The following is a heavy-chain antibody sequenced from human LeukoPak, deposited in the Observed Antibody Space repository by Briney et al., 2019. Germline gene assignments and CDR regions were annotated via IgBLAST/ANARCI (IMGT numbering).Heavy chain of an antibody. D-gene: IGHD4-17*01. V-gene: IGHV3-21*01. CDR1: GFTFSSYS. Sequence: GGSLRLSCAASGFTFSSYSMNWVRQAPGKGLEGVSSISSSSSYIYYADSVKGRSTISRDNAKNSLYLQMNSLRAEDTAVYYCARFYGDYRDYWGQGTLVTVSS. J-gene: IGHJ4*02. CDR2: ISSSSSYI. CDR3: ARFYGDYRDY.